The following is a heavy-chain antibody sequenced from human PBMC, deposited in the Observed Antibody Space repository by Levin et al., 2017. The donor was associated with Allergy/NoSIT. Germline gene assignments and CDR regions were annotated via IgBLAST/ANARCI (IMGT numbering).Heavy chain of an antibody. V-gene: IGHV4-59*08. J-gene: IGHJ4*02. CDR1: GGSISNYF. CDR3: ARHVPACSYVSGFYPLGN. D-gene: IGHD3-10*01. CDR2: IHDSGTT. Sequence: SETLSLTCTVSGGSISNYFWSWIRQSPGKGLEWIGYIHDSGTTIYNPSLKSRLTMSLDTSKSQVSLNLNSVTAADTAVYYCARHVPACSYVSGFYPLGNWGQGTLVTVSS.